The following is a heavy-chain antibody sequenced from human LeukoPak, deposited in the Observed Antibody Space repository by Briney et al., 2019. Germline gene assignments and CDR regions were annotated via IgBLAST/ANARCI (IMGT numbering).Heavy chain of an antibody. CDR2: MNPNSGNT. D-gene: IGHD2-15*01. CDR1: GYTFTSYD. Sequence: GASVKVSCKASGYTFTSYDINWVRQATGQGLEWMGWMNPNSGNTGYAQKFQGRVTMTTDTSTSTAYMELRSLRSDDTAVYYCARVDIVVVVAATGWFDPWGQGTLVTVSS. J-gene: IGHJ5*02. V-gene: IGHV1-8*01. CDR3: ARVDIVVVVAATGWFDP.